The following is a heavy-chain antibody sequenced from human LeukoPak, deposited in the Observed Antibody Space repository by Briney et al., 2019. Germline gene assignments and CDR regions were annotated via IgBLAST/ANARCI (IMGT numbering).Heavy chain of an antibody. V-gene: IGHV1-2*02. CDR1: GYTFTGFY. J-gene: IGHJ5*02. Sequence: ASVKVSCKSSGYTFTGFYLHWVRQAPGQGREWMGWINPNSGVTNYAQKFQGRVTMTRDTSISTAYMELSSLRSEDTAVYYCARGRNVPAASGDWFDPWGQGTLVTVSS. D-gene: IGHD2-2*01. CDR2: INPNSGVT. CDR3: ARGRNVPAASGDWFDP.